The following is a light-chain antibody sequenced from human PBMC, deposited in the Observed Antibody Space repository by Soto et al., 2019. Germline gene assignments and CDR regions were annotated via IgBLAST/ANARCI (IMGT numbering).Light chain of an antibody. V-gene: IGKV3-20*01. CDR3: QQYGRPPRT. CDR2: GAS. Sequence: EIVLTQSPGTLSLSPGERATLSCRGSQSLLNSYLAWYQQKPGQPPRLLIYGASSRATGIPDRFNGSWSGTDFNLTISRLEPEDFAVYYCQQYGRPPRTFGQGTKVEIK. J-gene: IGKJ1*01. CDR1: QSLLNSY.